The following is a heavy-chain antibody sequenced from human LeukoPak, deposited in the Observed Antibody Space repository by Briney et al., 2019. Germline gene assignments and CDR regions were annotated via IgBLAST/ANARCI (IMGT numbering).Heavy chain of an antibody. CDR3: ARDLSCSSTSCQPVRLFDI. CDR1: GYTFTSYD. V-gene: IGHV1-18*01. CDR2: ISAYNGNT. J-gene: IGHJ3*02. Sequence: ASVKVSCKASGYTFTSYDISWVRQAPGQGLEWMGWISAYNGNTNYAQKLQGRVTMTTDTSTSTAYMELRSLRSDDTAVYYCARDLSCSSTSCQPVRLFDIWGQGTTVTVSS. D-gene: IGHD2-2*01.